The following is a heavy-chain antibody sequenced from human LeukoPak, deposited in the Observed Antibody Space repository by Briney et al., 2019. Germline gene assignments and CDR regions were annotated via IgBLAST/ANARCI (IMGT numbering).Heavy chain of an antibody. CDR3: ARDPVYCGGDCSSFDY. D-gene: IGHD2-21*02. CDR2: INPSGGST. J-gene: IGHJ4*02. V-gene: IGHV1-46*01. Sequence: ASVTVSCKASGYTFTSYYMHWVRQAPGQGLEWMGIINPSGGSTSYAQKFQGRVTMTRDTSISTAYMELSSLRSEDTAVYYCARDPVYCGGDCSSFDYWGQGTLVTVSS. CDR1: GYTFTSYY.